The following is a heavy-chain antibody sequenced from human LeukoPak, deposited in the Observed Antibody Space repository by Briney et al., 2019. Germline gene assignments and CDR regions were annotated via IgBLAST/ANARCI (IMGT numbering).Heavy chain of an antibody. CDR1: GGSFSGYY. J-gene: IGHJ4*02. CDR2: INHSGST. D-gene: IGHD3-22*01. CDR3: ASHPYYDSSGPDY. Sequence: SETLSLTCAVYGGSFSGYYWSWIRQPPGKGLEWIGEINHSGSTNYNPSLKGRVTISVDTSKNQFSLKLSSVTAADTAVYYCASHPYYDSSGPDYWGQGTLVTVSS. V-gene: IGHV4-34*01.